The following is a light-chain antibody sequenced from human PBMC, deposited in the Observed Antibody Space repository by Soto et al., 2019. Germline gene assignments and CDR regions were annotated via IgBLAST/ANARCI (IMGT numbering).Light chain of an antibody. CDR1: HSVSGS. J-gene: IGKJ2*01. V-gene: IGKV3-15*01. Sequence: EIELTQSPGTLSVSPGERATLSCRATHSVSGSLAWYQQKPGRPPRLLIHSASTRATGIPARFSGSGSGTDFTLTISSLQSEDFAVYYCQQDNNWPRYTFGQGPRLEIK. CDR2: SAS. CDR3: QQDNNWPRYT.